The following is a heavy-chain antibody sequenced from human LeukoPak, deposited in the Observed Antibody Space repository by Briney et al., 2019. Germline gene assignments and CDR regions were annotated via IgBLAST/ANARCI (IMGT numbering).Heavy chain of an antibody. CDR1: GFTFSSYW. Sequence: PGGSLRLSCAASGFTFSSYWMHWVRQVPGKGVVWVSRINSDGSTTRYADSVKRRFTISRDNAKNPLYLQMNSLRAEDTAVYYCARDLELVYYDSSGYDYWGQGTLVIVSS. J-gene: IGHJ4*02. CDR3: ARDLELVYYDSSGYDY. D-gene: IGHD3-22*01. V-gene: IGHV3-74*01. CDR2: INSDGSTT.